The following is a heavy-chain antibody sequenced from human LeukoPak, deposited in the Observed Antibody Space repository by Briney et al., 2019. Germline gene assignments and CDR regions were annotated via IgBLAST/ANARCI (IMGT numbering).Heavy chain of an antibody. Sequence: ASVKVSCKASGYTFTGYYMHWVRQAPGQGLEWMGWINPNSGGTNYAQKFQGRVTMTRDTSISTAYMELSRLRSDDTAVYYCAKAYCGSSSCYTRDAFDMWGQGTMVTVSS. J-gene: IGHJ3*02. CDR3: AKAYCGSSSCYTRDAFDM. CDR2: INPNSGGT. CDR1: GYTFTGYY. V-gene: IGHV1-2*02. D-gene: IGHD2-2*02.